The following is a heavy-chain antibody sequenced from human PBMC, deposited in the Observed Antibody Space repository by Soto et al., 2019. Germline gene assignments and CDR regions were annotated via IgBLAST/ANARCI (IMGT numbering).Heavy chain of an antibody. Sequence: PGGSLRLSCAASGFTFSYYYMSWIRQAPGKGLEWVSYVSSSSSYTNYADSVKGRFTISRDNAKNSLYLQMNSLRAEDTAVYYCARDGYYYDSSGYYWNLDYWGQGTQVTVSS. J-gene: IGHJ4*02. V-gene: IGHV3-11*06. D-gene: IGHD3-22*01. CDR3: ARDGYYYDSSGYYWNLDY. CDR2: VSSSSSYT. CDR1: GFTFSYYY.